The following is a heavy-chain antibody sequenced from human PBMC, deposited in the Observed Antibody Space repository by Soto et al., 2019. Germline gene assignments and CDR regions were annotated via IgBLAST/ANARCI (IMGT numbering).Heavy chain of an antibody. V-gene: IGHV3-15*01. CDR2: IKSKTDGGTT. J-gene: IGHJ4*02. CDR3: TTDIIAAAGVDY. CDR1: GFTFSNAW. D-gene: IGHD6-13*01. Sequence: EVQLVESGGGLVKPGGSLRLSCAASGFTFSNAWMSWVRQAPGKGLEWVGRIKSKTDGGTTDYAAPVKGRFTISKDDSKNTLYLQINSLKTEDTAVYYCTTDIIAAAGVDYWGQGTLVTVSS.